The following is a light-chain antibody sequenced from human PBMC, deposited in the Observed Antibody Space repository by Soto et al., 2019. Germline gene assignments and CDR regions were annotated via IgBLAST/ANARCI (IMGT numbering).Light chain of an antibody. CDR3: SSYTSSPYV. J-gene: IGLJ1*01. CDR2: EVS. Sequence: QSALTQPASVSGSPGQSITISCTGTSSDVGGSNYVSWYQQHPGKAPKLMIYEVSNRPSGVSNRFSGSKSGNTASLTISGLQAEEEADYYCSSYTSSPYVFGTGTKVTVL. CDR1: SSDVGGSNY. V-gene: IGLV2-14*03.